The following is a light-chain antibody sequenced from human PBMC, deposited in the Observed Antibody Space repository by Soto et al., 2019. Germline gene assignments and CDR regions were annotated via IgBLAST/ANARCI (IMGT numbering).Light chain of an antibody. J-gene: IGKJ3*01. CDR3: QQYNDHPFT. CDR2: DAS. Sequence: DIQMTQSPFSLSASVGDRVTITCRASEGVRNQLGWFQQKPGKAPKSLIYDASSLQSGVPSRFSGSGSGTDFTLTINSPQPEDFATYYCQQYNDHPFTFGPGTKVDI. CDR1: EGVRNQ. V-gene: IGKV1-16*01.